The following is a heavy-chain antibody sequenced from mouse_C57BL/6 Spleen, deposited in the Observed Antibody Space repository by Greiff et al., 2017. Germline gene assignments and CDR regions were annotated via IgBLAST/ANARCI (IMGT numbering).Heavy chain of an antibody. J-gene: IGHJ4*01. CDR1: GYTFTSYW. Sequence: VQLQQPGAELVRPGTSVKLSCKASGYTFTSYWMHWVKQRPGQGLEWIGVIDPSDSYTNYNQKFKGKATLTVDTSSSTAYMQLSSLTSEDSAVYYCANRYGSSYAMDYWGQGTSVTVSS. V-gene: IGHV1-59*01. CDR3: ANRYGSSYAMDY. D-gene: IGHD1-1*01. CDR2: IDPSDSYT.